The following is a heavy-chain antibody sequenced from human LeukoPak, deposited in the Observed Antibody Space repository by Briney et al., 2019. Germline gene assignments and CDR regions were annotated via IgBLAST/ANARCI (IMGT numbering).Heavy chain of an antibody. J-gene: IGHJ6*02. Sequence: GESLEISCKGSGYIFTNYWIGWVRQMPGKGLEWMGIIYPGDSDTKYTPSFQGQVTFSIDKSTSSAYLRWSSLKASDTAIYYCARLEAGPGMSYYHGMDVWAQGTTVTASS. CDR1: GYIFTNYW. V-gene: IGHV5-51*01. CDR3: ARLEAGPGMSYYHGMDV. D-gene: IGHD6-19*01. CDR2: IYPGDSDT.